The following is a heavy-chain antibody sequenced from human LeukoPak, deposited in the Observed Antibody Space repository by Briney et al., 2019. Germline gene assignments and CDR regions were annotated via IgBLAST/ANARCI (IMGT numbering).Heavy chain of an antibody. J-gene: IGHJ2*01. CDR3: ARDPLLNHNDDWYFDL. Sequence: SETLSLTCTVSGYSISSGYYWGWIRQPPGKGLEWIGSIYHSGSTYYNPSLKSRVTISLDTSKNHFSLRLSSVTAADTAVYYCARDPLLNHNDDWYFDLWGRGTLVTVSS. D-gene: IGHD2-8*01. V-gene: IGHV4-38-2*02. CDR1: GYSISSGYY. CDR2: IYHSGST.